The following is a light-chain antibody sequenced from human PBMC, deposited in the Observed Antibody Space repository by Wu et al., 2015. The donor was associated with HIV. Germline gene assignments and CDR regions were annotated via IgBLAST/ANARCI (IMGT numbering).Light chain of an antibody. J-gene: IGKJ2*01. CDR1: QDINNH. V-gene: IGKV1-33*01. CDR2: DAS. CDR3: QQYDNVPHT. Sequence: DIQMTQSPSSLSASVGDRVTITCQASQDINNHLNWYQHKKGKAPNLLIYDASDLETGVPSRFRGSGSGTHFSLAINSLQPEDIATYYCQQYDNVPHTFGQGTKLEIK.